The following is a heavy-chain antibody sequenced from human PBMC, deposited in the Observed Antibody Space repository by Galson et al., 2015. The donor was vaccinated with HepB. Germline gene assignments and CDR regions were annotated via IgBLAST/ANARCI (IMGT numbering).Heavy chain of an antibody. J-gene: IGHJ4*02. CDR2: ISYDGSNK. D-gene: IGHD5-24*01. CDR3: ANSGGRDGYKHFDY. CDR1: GFTFRSYG. V-gene: IGHV3-30*18. Sequence: SLRLSCAATGFTFRSYGMHWVRQAPGKGLEWVAVISYDGSNKNYADSVKGRFTISRDNSKNTLYLQMNSLRAEDTAVYYCANSGGRDGYKHFDYWGQGTLVTVSS.